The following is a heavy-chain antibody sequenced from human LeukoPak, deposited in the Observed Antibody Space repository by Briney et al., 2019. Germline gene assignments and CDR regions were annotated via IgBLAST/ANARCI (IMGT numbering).Heavy chain of an antibody. D-gene: IGHD5-18*01. Sequence: SETLSLTCAVYGGSFSGYYWSWLRQPPGKGLEWIGEINHSGSTNYNPSLKSRVTISVDTSKNQFSLTLSSVTAADTAVYYCARGRGYGPYFDYWGQGTLVTVSA. CDR2: INHSGST. J-gene: IGHJ4*02. V-gene: IGHV4-34*01. CDR1: GGSFSGYY. CDR3: ARGRGYGPYFDY.